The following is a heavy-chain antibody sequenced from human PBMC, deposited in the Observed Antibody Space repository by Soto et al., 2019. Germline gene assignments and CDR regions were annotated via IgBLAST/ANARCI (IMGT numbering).Heavy chain of an antibody. CDR2: IDPSDSYT. Sequence: PGESLKISCKGSGDSFTSYWISWVRQMPGKGLEWMGRIDPSDSYTNYSPSFQGHVTISADKSISTAYLQWSSLKASDAAMYYCASTGYCSSTSCYGVYYYGMDVWGQGTTVTVSS. V-gene: IGHV5-10-1*01. CDR3: ASTGYCSSTSCYGVYYYGMDV. CDR1: GDSFTSYW. D-gene: IGHD2-2*01. J-gene: IGHJ6*02.